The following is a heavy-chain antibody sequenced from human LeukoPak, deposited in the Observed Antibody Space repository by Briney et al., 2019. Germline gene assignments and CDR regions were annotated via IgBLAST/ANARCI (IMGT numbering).Heavy chain of an antibody. J-gene: IGHJ4*02. D-gene: IGHD3-3*01. CDR2: ISAGNGNT. V-gene: IGHV1-3*01. CDR3: ARGSDFWSGDIDY. CDR1: GYTFTSYT. Sequence: GASVKVSCKASGYTFTSYTIHWVRQAPGQRPEWMGWISAGNGNTIYSQRFQGRVTMTTDTSTSTAYMELRSLRSDDTAVYYCARGSDFWSGDIDYWGQGTLVTVSS.